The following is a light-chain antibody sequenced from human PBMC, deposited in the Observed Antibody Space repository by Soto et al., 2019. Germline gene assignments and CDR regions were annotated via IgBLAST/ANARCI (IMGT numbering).Light chain of an antibody. CDR3: QQSYIVPYT. V-gene: IGKV1-39*01. CDR2: VGS. CDR1: ENIRNY. J-gene: IGKJ2*01. Sequence: DIQMTQSPSSLSASVGDRVTISCRSSENIRNYLILYRQKPGKAPELLMYVGSTLESGVPSRFSGSGLGTDFTLTIKSLQPEDFGVYYCQQSYIVPYTFGRGTSLDI.